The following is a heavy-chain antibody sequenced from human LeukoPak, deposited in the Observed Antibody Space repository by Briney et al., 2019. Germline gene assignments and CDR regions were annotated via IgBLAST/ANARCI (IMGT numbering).Heavy chain of an antibody. CDR1: GYSFTSYW. Sequence: GESLKISCKGSGYSFTSYWIGWVRQMPGKGLEWMGIIYPGDSDTRYSPSFQGQVTISADKSISTAYLQWSSLKASDTAMYYCARHRSYCGGDCPPYWFDPWGQGTLVTVSS. D-gene: IGHD2-21*01. CDR3: ARHRSYCGGDCPPYWFDP. J-gene: IGHJ5*02. CDR2: IYPGDSDT. V-gene: IGHV5-51*01.